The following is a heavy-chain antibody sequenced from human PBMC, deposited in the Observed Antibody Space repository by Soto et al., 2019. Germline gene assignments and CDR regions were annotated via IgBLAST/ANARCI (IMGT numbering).Heavy chain of an antibody. V-gene: IGHV3-23*01. J-gene: IGHJ4*02. CDR1: GFTFSNYA. CDR2: INNSDDTT. Sequence: PGGSLRLSCSASGFTFSNYAMSWVRQAPGKGLGWVSSINNSDDTTDYADSVKGRFTISRDNSKNTLYLQMNSLRAEDTAIYYCAKGSMKGSSWYDFDYWGQGTLVTVSS. CDR3: AKGSMKGSSWYDFDY. D-gene: IGHD6-13*01.